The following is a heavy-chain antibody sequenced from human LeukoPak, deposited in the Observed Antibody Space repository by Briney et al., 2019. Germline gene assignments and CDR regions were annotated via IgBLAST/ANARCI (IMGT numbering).Heavy chain of an antibody. V-gene: IGHV3-23*01. D-gene: IGHD2-15*01. Sequence: HTGGSLRLSCAASGFTVSSSYMSWVRQAPGKGLEWVSAISGSGGSTYYADSVKGRFTISRDNSKNTLYLQMNSLRAEDTAVYYCAKVGDIVVVVAASPRFFDYWGQGTLVTVSS. CDR3: AKVGDIVVVVAASPRFFDY. J-gene: IGHJ4*02. CDR1: GFTVSSSY. CDR2: ISGSGGST.